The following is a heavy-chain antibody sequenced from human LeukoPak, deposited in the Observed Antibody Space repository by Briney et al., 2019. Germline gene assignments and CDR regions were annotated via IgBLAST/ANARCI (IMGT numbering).Heavy chain of an antibody. CDR3: ARLYYYGSGSYYKRTGYFDY. V-gene: IGHV3-7*01. CDR1: GFTFSSYW. CDR2: IKQDGSEK. D-gene: IGHD3-10*01. Sequence: GGSLRLSCAASGFTFSSYWMSWVRQASGKGLEWVANIKQDGSEKYYVDSVKGRFTISRDNAKNSLYLQMNSLRAEDTAVYYCARLYYYGSGSYYKRTGYFDYWGQGTLVTVSS. J-gene: IGHJ4*02.